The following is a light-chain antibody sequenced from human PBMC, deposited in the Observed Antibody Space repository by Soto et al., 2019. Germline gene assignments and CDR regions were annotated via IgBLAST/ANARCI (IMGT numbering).Light chain of an antibody. V-gene: IGLV2-8*01. CDR1: SSDVGGYNY. CDR3: NSYAGPPV. CDR2: EVN. Sequence: QSVLTQPPSASGSPGQSVTISCTGTSSDVGGYNYVSWYQQHPGKAPKLMIYEVNKRPSGVPDRFSGSKSGNTASLTVSGLQAEDEADYYCNSYAGPPVFGTVTKLTVL. J-gene: IGLJ1*01.